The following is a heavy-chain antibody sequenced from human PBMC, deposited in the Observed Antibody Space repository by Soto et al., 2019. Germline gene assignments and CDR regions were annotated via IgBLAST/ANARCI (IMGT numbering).Heavy chain of an antibody. Sequence: SETLSLTCTVSGGSISSGGYYWSWIRQHPGKGLEWIGYIYYSGSTYYNPSLKSRVTISVDTSKNQFSLKLSSVTAADTAVYYCASRSSSASWFDPWGQGTLVTVSS. CDR2: IYYSGST. D-gene: IGHD6-6*01. CDR3: ASRSSSASWFDP. V-gene: IGHV4-31*03. J-gene: IGHJ5*02. CDR1: GGSISSGGYY.